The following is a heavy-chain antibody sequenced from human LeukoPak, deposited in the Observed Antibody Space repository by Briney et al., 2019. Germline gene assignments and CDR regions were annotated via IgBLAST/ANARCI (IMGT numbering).Heavy chain of an antibody. CDR2: ISSSSSYI. CDR1: GFTFSSYS. CDR3: ARDRRLWFGEPHFDY. V-gene: IGHV3-21*01. J-gene: IGHJ4*02. D-gene: IGHD3-10*01. Sequence: GGSLRLSCAASGFTFSSYSMNWVRQAPGKGLEWVSSISSSSSYIYYADSVKGRFTISRDNAKNSLYLQMNSLRAEDTAVYYCARDRRLWFGEPHFDYWGQGTLVTVSS.